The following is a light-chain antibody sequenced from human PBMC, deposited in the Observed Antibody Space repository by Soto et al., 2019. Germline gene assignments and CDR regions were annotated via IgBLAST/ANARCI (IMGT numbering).Light chain of an antibody. CDR2: EVS. J-gene: IGLJ1*01. V-gene: IGLV2-8*01. CDR3: ASYAGSQNYV. Sequence: QSALTQPPSASGSLGQSVTISCTGTSADVGGFIFFSWYQQHPGKAPKLMIFEVSQRPSGVPDRFSGSKSGNTASLTVSELQAEDEADYYCASYAGSQNYVFGTGTKVTVL. CDR1: SADVGGFIF.